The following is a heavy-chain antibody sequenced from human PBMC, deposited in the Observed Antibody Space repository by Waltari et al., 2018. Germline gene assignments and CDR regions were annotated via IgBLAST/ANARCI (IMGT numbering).Heavy chain of an antibody. CDR3: ATSPLRFLEWVNWFDP. Sequence: QVQLVQSGAEVKKPGASVKVSCKASGYTFTSYAMHWVRQAPGQRLEWMGWINAGKGNTKYSQEFQGRVTITADTSTDTAYMELTSRRSEDTAVYYCATSPLRFLEWVNWFDPWGQGTLVTVSS. CDR2: INAGKGNT. D-gene: IGHD3-3*01. V-gene: IGHV1-3*03. J-gene: IGHJ5*02. CDR1: GYTFTSYA.